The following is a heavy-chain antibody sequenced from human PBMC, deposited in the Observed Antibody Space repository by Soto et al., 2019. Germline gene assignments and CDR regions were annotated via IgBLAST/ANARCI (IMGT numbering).Heavy chain of an antibody. V-gene: IGHV6-1*01. CDR3: ARVRVGCNGFWDSSSFGRGYDYYYYGMDV. CDR2: TYYRSKWYN. D-gene: IGHD6-6*01. Sequence: PSQTLSLTCAISGDSVSSNSAAWNWIRQSPSRGLEWLGRTYYRSKWYNDYAVSVKSRITINPDTSKNQFSLQLNSVTPDDTAVYYCARVRVGCNGFWDSSSFGRGYDYYYYGMDVWGQGTTVTVSS. J-gene: IGHJ6*02. CDR1: GDSVSSNSAA.